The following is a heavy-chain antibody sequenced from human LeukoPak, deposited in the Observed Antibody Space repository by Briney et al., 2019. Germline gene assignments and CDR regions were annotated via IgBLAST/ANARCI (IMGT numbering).Heavy chain of an antibody. CDR2: IYSGGST. J-gene: IGHJ6*02. CDR3: AKNSGVYYYGMDV. Sequence: GGSLRLSCAASGFTVSSNYMSWVRQAPGKGLEWVSVIYSGGSTYYADSVKGRFTISRDNSKNTLYLQMNSLRAEDTAVYYCAKNSGVYYYGMDVWGQGTTVTASS. CDR1: GFTVSSNY. V-gene: IGHV3-53*01. D-gene: IGHD3-3*01.